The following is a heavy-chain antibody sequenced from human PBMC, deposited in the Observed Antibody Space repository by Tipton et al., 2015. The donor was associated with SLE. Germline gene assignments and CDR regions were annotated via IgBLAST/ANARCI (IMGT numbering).Heavy chain of an antibody. CDR2: INHSGRI. V-gene: IGHV4-34*01. CDR1: GGSISSHY. J-gene: IGHJ4*02. CDR3: ARHGGYYFDY. D-gene: IGHD4-23*01. Sequence: TLSLTCTVSGGSISSHYWSWIRQPPGKGLEWIGEINHSGRINYNPSLKSRVTISVDTSKNQFSLKLSSVNAADTAVYYCARHGGYYFDYWGQGTLVTVSS.